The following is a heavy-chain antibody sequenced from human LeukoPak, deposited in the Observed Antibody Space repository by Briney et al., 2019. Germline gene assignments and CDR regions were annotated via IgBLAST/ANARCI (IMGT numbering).Heavy chain of an antibody. Sequence: KPGGSLRLSCVASGFTFTSSDFNWIRQAPGKGLEWLSTITRSGSNLYYADSVKGRFTTSRDDAKDSVYLQMESLRVEDTAIYYCARNFDSWGQGTLVTVSS. CDR1: GFTFTSSD. CDR3: ARNFDS. V-gene: IGHV3-21*01. CDR2: ITRSGSNL. J-gene: IGHJ4*02.